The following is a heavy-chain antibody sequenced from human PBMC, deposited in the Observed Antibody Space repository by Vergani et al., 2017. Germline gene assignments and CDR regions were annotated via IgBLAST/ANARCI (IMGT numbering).Heavy chain of an antibody. V-gene: IGHV4-30-4*01. CDR3: AREPDYEFWSGYPYDYYMDV. J-gene: IGHJ6*03. CDR1: GGSISSGDYY. CDR2: IYHSGST. Sequence: QVQLQESGPGLVKPSQTLSLTCTVSGGSISSGDYYWSWIRQPPGKGLEWIGYIYHSGSTYYNPSLKSRVTISVDTSKNHFSLKLSSVTAADTAVYYCAREPDYEFWSGYPYDYYMDVWGKGTTVTVSS. D-gene: IGHD3-3*01.